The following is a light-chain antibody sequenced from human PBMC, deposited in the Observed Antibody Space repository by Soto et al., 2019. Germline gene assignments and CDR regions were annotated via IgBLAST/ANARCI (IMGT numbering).Light chain of an antibody. J-gene: IGKJ5*01. CDR1: QSVSSN. V-gene: IGKV3-15*01. CDR2: GAS. Sequence: EIVMTQSPATLSVSPGERATLSCRASQSVSSNSAWYQQKPGQAPRLLIYGASTRATGIPARFSGSGSGTEFTLTISSLQSEDIATYYCQQYDNLPITFGQGTRLEIK. CDR3: QQYDNLPIT.